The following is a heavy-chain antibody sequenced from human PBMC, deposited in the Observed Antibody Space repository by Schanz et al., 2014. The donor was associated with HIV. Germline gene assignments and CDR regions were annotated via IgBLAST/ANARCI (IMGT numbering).Heavy chain of an antibody. D-gene: IGHD2-2*02. Sequence: QVQLVQSGAEVKKPGASVKVSCKASGYTFIKYDISWVRQAPGQGPEWVGWMNPNSGNTGYAQKFQGRVTMTRDTSKSTAYMDLSSLRSEDTAVYYCARRRSEIVPAAIVLHYYYGFDVWGQGTTVTVSS. J-gene: IGHJ6*02. CDR3: ARRRSEIVPAAIVLHYYYGFDV. CDR2: MNPNSGNT. CDR1: GYTFIKYD. V-gene: IGHV1-8*01.